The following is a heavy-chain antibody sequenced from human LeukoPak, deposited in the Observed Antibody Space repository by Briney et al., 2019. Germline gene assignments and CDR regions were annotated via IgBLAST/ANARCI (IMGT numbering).Heavy chain of an antibody. V-gene: IGHV3-33*01. Sequence: GGSLRLSCAASGFTFSSFVMHWVRQAPGKGLEWVAVIWYDGSNKYYADSVKGRFTISRDNSKNTLYLQMNSLRAEDTAVYYCARGPSAYPKCFDYWGQGTLVTVSS. D-gene: IGHD5-12*01. CDR1: GFTFSSFV. CDR2: IWYDGSNK. J-gene: IGHJ4*02. CDR3: ARGPSAYPKCFDY.